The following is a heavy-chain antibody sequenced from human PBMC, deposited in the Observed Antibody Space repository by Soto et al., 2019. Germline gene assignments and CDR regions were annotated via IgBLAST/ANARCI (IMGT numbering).Heavy chain of an antibody. CDR1: GDSISSSSYY. J-gene: IGHJ4*02. Sequence: KTSETLSLTCIVSGDSISSSSYYWGWIRQPPGKGLEWIGSIYYSGRTYYNPSFKSRVTISIDTSKNQFSLKLSSVTATDTAVYYCARQRTTVVTQAYFDHWGQGALVTVSS. V-gene: IGHV4-39*01. CDR2: IYYSGRT. CDR3: ARQRTTVVTQAYFDH. D-gene: IGHD2-21*02.